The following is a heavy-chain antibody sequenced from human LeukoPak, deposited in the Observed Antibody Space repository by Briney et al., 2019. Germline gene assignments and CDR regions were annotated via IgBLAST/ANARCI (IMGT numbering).Heavy chain of an antibody. J-gene: IGHJ4*02. CDR3: ARDTGVRPRVAHFDY. V-gene: IGHV4-59*12. Sequence: SETLSLTCTVSGGSISSYYWSWIRQPPGKGLEWIGYIYYSGSTNYNPSLKSRVTISVDTSKNQFSLQLNSVTPEDTAVYYCARDTGVRPRVAHFDYWGQGTLVTVSS. D-gene: IGHD1-14*01. CDR1: GGSISSYY. CDR2: IYYSGST.